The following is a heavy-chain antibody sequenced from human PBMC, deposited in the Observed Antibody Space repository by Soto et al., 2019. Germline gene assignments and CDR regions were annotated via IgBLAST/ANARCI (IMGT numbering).Heavy chain of an antibody. V-gene: IGHV3-23*01. Sequence: GGSLRLSCAASGFTFSTYAISWVRQTPGKGLEWVSVISGSGDFTYFADSVKGRFTISRDNPKNTIYLQMNSLRAEDTAVYYCAKGFYGSGSYYNERAFDSWGQGTLVTVSS. J-gene: IGHJ4*02. CDR3: AKGFYGSGSYYNERAFDS. CDR2: ISGSGDFT. D-gene: IGHD3-10*01. CDR1: GFTFSTYA.